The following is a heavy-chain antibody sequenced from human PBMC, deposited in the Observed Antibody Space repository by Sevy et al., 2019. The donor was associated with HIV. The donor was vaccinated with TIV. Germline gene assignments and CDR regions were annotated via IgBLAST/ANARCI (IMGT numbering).Heavy chain of an antibody. CDR1: GFTFSSYS. CDR3: ARDLDGSYSMDNCYYGLAV. Sequence: GGSLRLSCEASGFTFSSYSMNWVRQAPGKGLEWLAYISTGGNIIYYAASAKGRFVISRDNTKRPLSLQMSSLRDEDTAVYFCARDLDGSYSMDNCYYGLAVWGQGTTVTVSS. D-gene: IGHD2-15*01. J-gene: IGHJ6*02. CDR2: ISTGGNII. V-gene: IGHV3-48*02.